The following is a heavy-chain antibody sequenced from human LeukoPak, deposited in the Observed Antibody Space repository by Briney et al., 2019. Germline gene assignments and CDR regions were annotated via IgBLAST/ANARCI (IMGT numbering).Heavy chain of an antibody. CDR2: ISSTGNYI. Sequence: GGSLRLSCAASGFTFSSYSMNWVRQAPGKGLEWVSYISSTGNYIYQADSVKGRFTISRDNAKKSLYLQMTSLRAEDTAVYYCTTDQDGFNPGFWGQGTLVTVSS. V-gene: IGHV3-21*01. J-gene: IGHJ4*02. D-gene: IGHD5-24*01. CDR1: GFTFSSYS. CDR3: TTDQDGFNPGF.